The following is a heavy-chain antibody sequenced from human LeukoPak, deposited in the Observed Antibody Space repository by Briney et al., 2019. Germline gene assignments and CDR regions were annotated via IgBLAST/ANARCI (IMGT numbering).Heavy chain of an antibody. CDR1: GFTFSTYA. Sequence: GRSLRLSCAASGFTFSTYAMHWVRQAPGKGLEWVAVISYDGSNRYADSVKGRFTISRDSSRHTVYLQMNSLRDEDTAVYYCARDLTGTRVAFDIWGQGTMVTVSS. V-gene: IGHV3-30-3*01. D-gene: IGHD1-1*01. J-gene: IGHJ3*02. CDR2: ISYDGSNR. CDR3: ARDLTGTRVAFDI.